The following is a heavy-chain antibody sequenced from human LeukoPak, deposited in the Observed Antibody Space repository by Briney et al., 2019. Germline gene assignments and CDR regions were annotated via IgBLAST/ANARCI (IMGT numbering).Heavy chain of an antibody. CDR1: GYTFTSYD. D-gene: IGHD3-9*01. V-gene: IGHV1-8*01. Sequence: GASVSVSCKASGYTFTSYDFNWVRQATGQGLEWVGWINPNSGNTGYAQKFQGRVTMTRNTTISTAYIELSSLRSEDTAVYYCARVEVTIFRGFRYYYYYYMDVWGKGTTVTISS. CDR2: INPNSGNT. J-gene: IGHJ6*03. CDR3: ARVEVTIFRGFRYYYYYYMDV.